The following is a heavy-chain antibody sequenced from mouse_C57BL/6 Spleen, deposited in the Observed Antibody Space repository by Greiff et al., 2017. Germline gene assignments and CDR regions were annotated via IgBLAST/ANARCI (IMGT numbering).Heavy chain of an antibody. J-gene: IGHJ4*01. Sequence: EVQLQQSGPELVKPGASVKISCKASGYTFTDYYMNWVKQSHGKSLEWIGDINPNNGGTSYNQKFKGKATLTVDKSSSTAYMELRSLTSEDSAVYYCARTISGYFSHAMDYWGQGTSVTVSS. CDR1: GYTFTDYY. V-gene: IGHV1-26*01. CDR3: ARTISGYFSHAMDY. CDR2: INPNNGGT. D-gene: IGHD3-2*02.